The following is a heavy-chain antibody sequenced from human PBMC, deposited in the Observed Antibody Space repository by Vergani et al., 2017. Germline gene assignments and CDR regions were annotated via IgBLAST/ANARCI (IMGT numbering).Heavy chain of an antibody. CDR2: INHSGST. D-gene: IGHD2-2*01. V-gene: IGHV4-34*01. CDR1: GWSFSGHY. J-gene: IGHJ4*02. CDR3: ARMHRYCSSTSCYGLGPIDY. Sequence: QVQLQQWGAGLLKPSETLSLTCAVYGWSFSGHYWSWIRQPPGKGLEWIWEINHSGSTNYNPSLKTRFTISVDTSKYQFSLKLSSVTAADTAVYYRARMHRYCSSTSCYGLGPIDYWGQGSLVTVSS.